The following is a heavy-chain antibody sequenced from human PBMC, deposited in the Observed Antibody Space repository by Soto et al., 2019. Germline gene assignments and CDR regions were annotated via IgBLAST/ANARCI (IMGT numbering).Heavy chain of an antibody. Sequence: SETLSLSCTVSGDSISSSIYYGGWIPEPPGKGLEWIGSLYYSGGTHYNPSLKSPVTISVDTSNSQFSLRLSSVSAADTAIYYCARHGYYGSGSDYTYYFDYWGQGTLVTVSS. V-gene: IGHV4-39*01. CDR3: ARHGYYGSGSDYTYYFDY. CDR2: LYYSGGT. J-gene: IGHJ4*02. CDR1: GDSISSSIYY. D-gene: IGHD3-10*01.